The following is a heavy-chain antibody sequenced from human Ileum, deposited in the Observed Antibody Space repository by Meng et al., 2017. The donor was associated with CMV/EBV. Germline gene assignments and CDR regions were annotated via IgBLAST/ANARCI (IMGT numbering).Heavy chain of an antibody. CDR2: ISLGNGQT. J-gene: IGHJ4*02. CDR3: ARDVWGFDY. CDR1: GYTFTDHK. D-gene: IGHD7-27*01. V-gene: IGHV1-18*04. Sequence: VHLLQSGAEVKKPGASVKISCKTSGYTFTDHKSGWVRQAPGQGIEWVGWISLGNGQTVYGHKLQGRVTVTTDTSTNTAYMELRNLRSDDTAMYYCARDVWGFDYWGQGTLVTVSS.